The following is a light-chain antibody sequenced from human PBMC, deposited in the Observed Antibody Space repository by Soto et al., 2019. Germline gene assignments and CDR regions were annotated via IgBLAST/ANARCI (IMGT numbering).Light chain of an antibody. Sequence: EIVLTQSPGTLSLSPGERATLSCRASESVSSSYLAWYQQKPGQAPRLLVYDASNRATGIPTRFSGSGSGTDFTLTISRVEPADFAVYYCQQYGRSLPITFGQGTRLENK. CDR1: ESVSSSY. J-gene: IGKJ5*01. CDR3: QQYGRSLPIT. V-gene: IGKV3-20*01. CDR2: DAS.